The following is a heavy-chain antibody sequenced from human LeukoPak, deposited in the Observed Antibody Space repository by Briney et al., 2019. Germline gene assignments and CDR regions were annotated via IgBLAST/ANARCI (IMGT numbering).Heavy chain of an antibody. CDR1: GGTFSSYA. V-gene: IGHV1-69*13. Sequence: SVKVSCKSSGGTFSSYAISWVRQAPGQGLEWMGGIIPIFGTANYAQKFQGRVTITADESTSTAYMELSSLRSEDTAVYYCARAGWAAWGHNWFDPWGQGTLVTVSS. CDR3: ARAGWAAWGHNWFDP. J-gene: IGHJ5*02. D-gene: IGHD6-25*01. CDR2: IIPIFGTA.